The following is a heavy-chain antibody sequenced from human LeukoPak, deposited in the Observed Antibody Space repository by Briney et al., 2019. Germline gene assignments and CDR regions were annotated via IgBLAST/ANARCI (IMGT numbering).Heavy chain of an antibody. CDR1: GYTFTSYG. J-gene: IGHJ4*02. CDR3: ARTQENYYDSSGYPDY. V-gene: IGHV1-18*01. Sequence: ASVKVSCKASGYTFTSYGMSWVRQAPGQGLEWMGWISAYNGNTNYAQKLQGRVTMTTDTSTSTAYMELRSLRSDDTAVYYCARTQENYYDSSGYPDYWGQGTLVTVSS. CDR2: ISAYNGNT. D-gene: IGHD3-22*01.